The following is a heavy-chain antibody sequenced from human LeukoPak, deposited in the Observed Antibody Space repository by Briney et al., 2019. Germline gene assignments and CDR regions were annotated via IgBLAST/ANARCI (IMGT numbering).Heavy chain of an antibody. V-gene: IGHV1-46*01. J-gene: IGHJ3*02. Sequence: ASVKVSCKTSGYTFTSYDMHWVRQAPGQGLEWMGIINPSGGSTTYAQKFQGKLTMTSDTSTSTVHMELSSLRSEDTAVYYCARSSAYYNEADIWGQGTMVTVSS. CDR3: ARSSAYYNEADI. CDR2: INPSGGST. CDR1: GYTFTSYD. D-gene: IGHD3-9*01.